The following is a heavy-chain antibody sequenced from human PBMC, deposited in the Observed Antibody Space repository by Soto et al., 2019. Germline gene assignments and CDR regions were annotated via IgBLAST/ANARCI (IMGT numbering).Heavy chain of an antibody. CDR3: ARVPYYYDSPHYYGMDV. CDR1: GYTFTSYG. CDR2: ISAYNGNT. J-gene: IGHJ6*02. D-gene: IGHD3-22*01. Sequence: ASVKVCCKASGYTFTSYGISWVRQAPGQGLEWMGWISAYNGNTNYAQKLQGRVTMTTDTSTSTAYMELRSLRSDDTAVYYCARVPYYYDSPHYYGMDVWGQGTTVTVSS. V-gene: IGHV1-18*01.